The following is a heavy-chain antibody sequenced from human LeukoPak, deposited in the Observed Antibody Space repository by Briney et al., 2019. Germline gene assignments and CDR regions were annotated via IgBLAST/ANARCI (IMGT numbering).Heavy chain of an antibody. CDR2: MNPNSGNT. J-gene: IGHJ4*02. D-gene: IGHD1-26*01. CDR3: ARSPSGSYPLYYFDY. Sequence: GASVKVSCKASGYTFTSYDINWVRQATGQGLEWMGWMNPNSGNTGYAQKFQGRVTITRNTPISTAYMELSSLRSEDTAVYYCARSPSGSYPLYYFDYWGQGTLVTVSS. CDR1: GYTFTSYD. V-gene: IGHV1-8*03.